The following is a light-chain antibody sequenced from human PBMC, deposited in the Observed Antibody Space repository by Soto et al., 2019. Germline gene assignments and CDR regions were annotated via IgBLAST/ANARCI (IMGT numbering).Light chain of an antibody. V-gene: IGKV3D-20*02. J-gene: IGKJ1*01. CDR3: QQRSNWPQT. CDR1: QSVSNNY. CDR2: GAS. Sequence: EIVLTQSPGTLSLSPGERATLSCRTSQSVSNNYLAWYQQKPGQAPRLLIYGASSRATGIPDRFSGSGSGTDFTLTISSLEPEDFAVYYCQQRSNWPQTFGQGTKVDI.